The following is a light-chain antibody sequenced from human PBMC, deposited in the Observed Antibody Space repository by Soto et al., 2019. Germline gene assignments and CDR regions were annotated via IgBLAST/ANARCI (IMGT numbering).Light chain of an antibody. CDR2: EAS. CDR1: QGISNY. Sequence: DIQMTQSPSSLSASVGDRVTITCRASQGISNYVAWYQQKPGKVPALLIYEASTLQSGVQSRFSGRGSGTDFTLTISSLQPEDVATYFCQNYNSAPYAFGQGTKLEIK. V-gene: IGKV1-27*01. CDR3: QNYNSAPYA. J-gene: IGKJ2*01.